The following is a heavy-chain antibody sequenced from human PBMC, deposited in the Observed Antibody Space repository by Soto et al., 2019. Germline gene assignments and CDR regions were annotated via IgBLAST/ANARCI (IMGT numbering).Heavy chain of an antibody. Sequence: EVQLVESGGGLVQPGGSLRLSCSATGFTFGSYWMTWVHQAPGKGLEWVANIKQDGSEKYYVDSVKGRFTISRDNAENSLYLQLNSLRTEDTAVYYCARAQTTGWYVSNWGQGTLVSVSS. CDR2: IKQDGSEK. V-gene: IGHV3-7*01. CDR3: ARAQTTGWYVSN. CDR1: GFTFGSYW. D-gene: IGHD6-19*01. J-gene: IGHJ4*02.